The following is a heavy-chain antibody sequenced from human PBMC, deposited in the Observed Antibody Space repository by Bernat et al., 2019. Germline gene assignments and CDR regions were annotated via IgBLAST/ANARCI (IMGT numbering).Heavy chain of an antibody. D-gene: IGHD3-10*01. V-gene: IGHV1-69*17. CDR1: GGTFSSYA. J-gene: IGHJ3*02. CDR3: VRRGQINDAFDI. Sequence: QVQLVQSGAEVKKPGSSVKVSCKASGGTFSSYAISWVRQAPGQGLEWMGGIIPIFGIANYAQKFQGRVTITADKSTSTAYMELSSLRSEDTAVYYCVRRGQINDAFDIWGQGTMVTVSS. CDR2: IIPIFGIA.